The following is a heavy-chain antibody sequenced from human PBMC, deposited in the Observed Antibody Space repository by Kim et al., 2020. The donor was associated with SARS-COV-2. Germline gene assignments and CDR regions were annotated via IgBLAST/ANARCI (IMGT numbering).Heavy chain of an antibody. V-gene: IGHV4-59*01. CDR2: SYNSGST. J-gene: IGHJ4*02. CDR3: ARVREEWLVRGYYFDY. D-gene: IGHD6-19*01. CDR1: GGSISSYY. Sequence: SETLSLTCTVSGGSISSYYWNWIRQPQGKGLEWVGYSYNSGSTNYNPSPKSRVTISVDTAKNQFPLKLSSVTAADPAVYYCARVREEWLVRGYYFDYWGQGTLVTVSS.